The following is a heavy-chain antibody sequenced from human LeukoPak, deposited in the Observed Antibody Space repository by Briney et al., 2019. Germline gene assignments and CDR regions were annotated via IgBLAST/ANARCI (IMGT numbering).Heavy chain of an antibody. CDR3: ARASIAARSASFGFYY. CDR2: ISSDSNHK. D-gene: IGHD6-6*01. Sequence: GGSLRLSCAASGFTFSDFAMHWLRQTPGMGLEWVAVISSDSNHKYYTYSVKGRVTISRDNSKTTLYLEMNSLRAEDTAVYYCARASIAARSASFGFYYWGQGTLVTVSS. V-gene: IGHV3-30*04. CDR1: GFTFSDFA. J-gene: IGHJ4*02.